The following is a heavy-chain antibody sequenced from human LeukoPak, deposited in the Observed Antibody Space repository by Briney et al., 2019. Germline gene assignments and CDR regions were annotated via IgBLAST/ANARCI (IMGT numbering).Heavy chain of an antibody. CDR3: ARDRGLTTSGGVGFDY. Sequence: PSETLSLTCTVSGGSISSGGYYWSWIRQHPGKGLEWIGYIYYSGSTYYNPSLKSRVTISVDTSKNQFSLRLSSVTAADTALYYCARDRGLTTSGGVGFDYWGQGTLVTVSS. CDR2: IYYSGST. V-gene: IGHV4-31*03. CDR1: GGSISSGGYY. D-gene: IGHD4/OR15-4a*01. J-gene: IGHJ4*02.